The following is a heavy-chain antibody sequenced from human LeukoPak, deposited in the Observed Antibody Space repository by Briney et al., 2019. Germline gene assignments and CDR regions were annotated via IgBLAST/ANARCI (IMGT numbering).Heavy chain of an antibody. CDR1: GGSFSGYY. CDR3: ASTGVVVSGFDY. CDR2: INHSGST. J-gene: IGHJ4*02. Sequence: SETLSLTCAVYGGSFSGYYWSWIRQPPGKGLEWIGEINHSGSTNYNPSLKSRVTISVDTSENQFSLKLSSVTAADTAVYYCASTGVVVSGFDYWGQGTLVTVSS. D-gene: IGHD3-3*01. V-gene: IGHV4-34*01.